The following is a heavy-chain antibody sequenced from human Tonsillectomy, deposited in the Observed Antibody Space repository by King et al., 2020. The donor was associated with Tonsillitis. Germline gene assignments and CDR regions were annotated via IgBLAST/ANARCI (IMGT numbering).Heavy chain of an antibody. V-gene: IGHV1-18*01. CDR2: ISGYSGNT. J-gene: IGHJ4*02. Sequence: VQLVESGAEVKKPGASVTVSCKASGYTFTSYGISWVRQAPGQGLEWMGWISGYSGNTNYAQKFQGRVTMTTDTSTSTAYMELRSLRSDDTAVYYCARDDYYSTSAGWDYWGQGTLVTVSS. CDR1: GYTFTSYG. CDR3: ARDDYYSTSAGWDY. D-gene: IGHD6-6*01.